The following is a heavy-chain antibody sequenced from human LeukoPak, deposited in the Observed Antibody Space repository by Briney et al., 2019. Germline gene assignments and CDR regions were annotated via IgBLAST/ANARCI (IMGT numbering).Heavy chain of an antibody. CDR3: ARAYTAMAYHWFDP. Sequence: PSETLSLTCAVYGGSFSGYYWSWIRQPPGKGLEWIGEINHSGSTNYNPSLKSRVTISVDTSKNQFSLKLSSVTAADTAVYYCARAYTAMAYHWFDPWGQGTLVTVSS. CDR2: INHSGST. J-gene: IGHJ5*02. D-gene: IGHD5-18*01. CDR1: GGSFSGYY. V-gene: IGHV4-34*01.